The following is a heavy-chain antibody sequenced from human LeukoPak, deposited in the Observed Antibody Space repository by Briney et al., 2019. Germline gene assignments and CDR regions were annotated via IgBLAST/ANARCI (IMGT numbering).Heavy chain of an antibody. CDR1: GFTFTSSA. Sequence: TSVKVSCKASGFTFTSSAMQWVRQARGQRLEWIGWIVVGSGNTNYAQKFQERVTITRDMSTGTAYMELSSLRSEDTAVYYCAAGLHGGSYHLDYWGQGTLVTVSS. CDR3: AAGLHGGSYHLDY. J-gene: IGHJ4*02. V-gene: IGHV1-58*02. D-gene: IGHD1-26*01. CDR2: IVVGSGNT.